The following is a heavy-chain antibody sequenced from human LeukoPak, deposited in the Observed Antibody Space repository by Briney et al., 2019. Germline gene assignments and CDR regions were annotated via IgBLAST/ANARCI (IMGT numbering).Heavy chain of an antibody. D-gene: IGHD6-6*01. CDR3: ARAYSSSSGGGMDV. Sequence: SVKVSCKASGGTFSSYTIIWVRQAPGQGLEWMGRIIPILGIANYAQKFQGRVTITADKSTSTAYMELSSVRSEDTAVYYCARAYSSSSGGGMDVWGQGTTVTVSS. CDR1: GGTFSSYT. J-gene: IGHJ6*02. V-gene: IGHV1-69*02. CDR2: IIPILGIA.